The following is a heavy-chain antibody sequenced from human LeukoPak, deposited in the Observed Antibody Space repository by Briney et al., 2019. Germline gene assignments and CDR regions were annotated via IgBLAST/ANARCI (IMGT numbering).Heavy chain of an antibody. CDR1: GFTFSSYA. D-gene: IGHD4-17*01. CDR2: ISSNGGST. V-gene: IGHV3-64*01. Sequence: AGGSLRLSCAASGFTFSSYAMHWVRQAPGKGLEYVSAISSNGGSTYYANSVKGRFTISRDNSKNTLYLQMNSLRAEDTAVYYCAKDGTHDYGDSRLIDYWGQGTLVTVSS. J-gene: IGHJ4*02. CDR3: AKDGTHDYGDSRLIDY.